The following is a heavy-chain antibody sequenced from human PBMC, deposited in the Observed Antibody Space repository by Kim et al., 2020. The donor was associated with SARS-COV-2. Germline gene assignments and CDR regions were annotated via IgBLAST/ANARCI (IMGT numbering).Heavy chain of an antibody. CDR2: ISYDGSNK. D-gene: IGHD6-13*01. V-gene: IGHV3-30*18. J-gene: IGHJ6*02. CDR3: AKDGRKSSSWYVTLYYYYGMDV. Sequence: GGSLRLSCAASGFTFSSYGMHWVRQAPGKGLEWVAVISYDGSNKYYADSVKGRFTISRDNSKNTLYLQMNSLRAEDTAVYYCAKDGRKSSSWYVTLYYYYGMDVWGQGTTVTVSS. CDR1: GFTFSSYG.